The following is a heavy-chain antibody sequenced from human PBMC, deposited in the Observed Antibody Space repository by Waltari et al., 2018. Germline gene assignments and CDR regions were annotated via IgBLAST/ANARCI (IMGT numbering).Heavy chain of an antibody. CDR3: ARETTVTHYYYYGMDV. V-gene: IGHV3-21*01. D-gene: IGHD4-17*01. Sequence: EVQLVESGGGLVKPGGSLRLSCAASGFTFSSYSMNWVRQAPGKGLEWVSSISSRSSYIYYADSVKGRFTISRDNAKNSLYLQMNSLRAEDTAVYYCARETTVTHYYYYGMDVWGQGTTVTVSS. CDR2: ISSRSSYI. J-gene: IGHJ6*02. CDR1: GFTFSSYS.